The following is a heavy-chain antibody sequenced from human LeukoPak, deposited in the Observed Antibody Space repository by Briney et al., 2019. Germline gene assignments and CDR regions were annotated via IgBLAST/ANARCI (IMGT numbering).Heavy chain of an antibody. Sequence: TGGSLRLSCAASGFIFSTYGMSWVRQAPGKGLEWVSAISGGGTSTYYADSVKGQFTISRDNSKNTLYLQMNSLRVEDTAVYYCAKDAHSGSYFDYWGQGILVTVSS. CDR3: AKDAHSGSYFDY. CDR1: GFIFSTYG. CDR2: ISGGGTST. D-gene: IGHD1-26*01. J-gene: IGHJ4*01. V-gene: IGHV3-23*01.